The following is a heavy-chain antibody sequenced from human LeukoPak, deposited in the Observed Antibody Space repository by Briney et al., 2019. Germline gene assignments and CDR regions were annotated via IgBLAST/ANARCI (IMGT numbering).Heavy chain of an antibody. Sequence: SETLSLTCTVSGDSISSNFWSWIRQSPGKGLEWIGYIYGSGSTSYNPSLKSRVTISEDTSKNQFSLKLSSVTAADTAVYYCARTAPAGYYAFDYWGQGTLVTVSS. CDR1: GDSISSNF. CDR2: IYGSGST. V-gene: IGHV4-59*01. J-gene: IGHJ4*02. CDR3: ARTAPAGYYAFDY. D-gene: IGHD1-26*01.